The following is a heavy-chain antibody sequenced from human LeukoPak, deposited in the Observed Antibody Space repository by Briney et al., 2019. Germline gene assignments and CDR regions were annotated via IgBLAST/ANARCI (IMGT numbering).Heavy chain of an antibody. J-gene: IGHJ6*03. Sequence: SETLSLTCTVSGGSISSGGYYWSWIRQPPGKGLEWIGCIYHSGSTYYNPSLKSRVTISVDRSKNQFSLKLSSVTAADTAVYYCARATGRPPGYMDVWGKGTTVTVSS. CDR1: GGSISSGGYY. CDR3: ARATGRPPGYMDV. D-gene: IGHD2-15*01. V-gene: IGHV4-30-2*01. CDR2: IYHSGST.